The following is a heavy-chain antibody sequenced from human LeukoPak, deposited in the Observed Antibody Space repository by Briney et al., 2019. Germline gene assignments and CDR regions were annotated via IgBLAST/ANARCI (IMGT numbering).Heavy chain of an antibody. CDR1: GYTFTSYD. CDR2: MNPNSGNT. V-gene: IGHV1-8*01. J-gene: IGHJ6*02. Sequence: ASVKVSCKASGYTFTSYDTNWVRQATGQGLEWMGWMNPNSGNTGYAQKFQGRVTMTRNTSISTAYMELSSLRSEDTAVYHCARGSFSSGYYNYYGMDVWGQGTTVTVSS. D-gene: IGHD3-22*01. CDR3: ARGSFSSGYYNYYGMDV.